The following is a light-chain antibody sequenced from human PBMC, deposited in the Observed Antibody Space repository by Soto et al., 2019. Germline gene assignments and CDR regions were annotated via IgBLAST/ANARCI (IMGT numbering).Light chain of an antibody. CDR3: QQYNSYSPMYT. CDR2: DAS. J-gene: IGKJ2*01. CDR1: QSISTW. V-gene: IGKV1-5*01. Sequence: DIQMTQSPSTLSASVGDRVTITCRASQSISTWLAWYQQKPGKAPKLLIYDASSLESGFPSRFSGSGSGTEFTLTISILQPDDFATYYCQQYNSYSPMYTFGQGTKLEIK.